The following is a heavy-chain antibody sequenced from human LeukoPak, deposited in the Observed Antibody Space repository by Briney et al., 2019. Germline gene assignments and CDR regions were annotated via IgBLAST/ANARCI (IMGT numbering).Heavy chain of an antibody. Sequence: GGSLRLSCAASGFTFDDYGMSWVRQAPGKGLEWVSGINWNGGSTGYADSVKGRFTISRDNAKNSLFLQMNSLSAEDTALYYCVRAPLYYYDSSGYPLLNAFDIWGQGTMVTVSS. V-gene: IGHV3-20*04. CDR3: VRAPLYYYDSSGYPLLNAFDI. CDR2: INWNGGST. J-gene: IGHJ3*02. D-gene: IGHD3-22*01. CDR1: GFTFDDYG.